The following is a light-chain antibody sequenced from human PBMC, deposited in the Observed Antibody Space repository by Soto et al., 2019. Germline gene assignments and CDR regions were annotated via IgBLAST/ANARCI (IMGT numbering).Light chain of an antibody. CDR2: DTS. CDR3: QQYYSYPRT. J-gene: IGKJ5*01. CDR1: QDIRKY. V-gene: IGKV1-33*01. Sequence: DIQMTQSPSSLSASVGDRVNITCQASQDIRKYLNWYQQKPGKAPNLPIYDTSNLETGVPSRFSGSGSGTDFTLTISCLQSEDFATYYCQQYYSYPRTFGQGKRREIK.